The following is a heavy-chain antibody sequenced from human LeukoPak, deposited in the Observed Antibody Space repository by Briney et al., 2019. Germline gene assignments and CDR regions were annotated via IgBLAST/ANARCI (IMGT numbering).Heavy chain of an antibody. Sequence: SETLSLTCTVSGGSISSGGYYWSWIRQHQGKGLEWIGYIYYSGRTYYNPSLKSRVTISVETSKNQFSLKLSSVTAADTAVYYCARDFGETRGYYFDYWGQGTLVTVSS. D-gene: IGHD3-16*01. CDR2: IYYSGRT. CDR3: ARDFGETRGYYFDY. CDR1: GGSISSGGYY. J-gene: IGHJ4*02. V-gene: IGHV4-31*03.